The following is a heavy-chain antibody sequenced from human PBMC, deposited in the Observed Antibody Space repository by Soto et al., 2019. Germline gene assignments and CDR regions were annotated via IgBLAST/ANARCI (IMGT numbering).Heavy chain of an antibody. CDR3: ARDTYYDFWSGPGV. CDR1: GYTFTRLS. J-gene: IGHJ6*02. CDR2: LDPEGGET. Sequence: ASVKVSCKVSGYTFTRLSMHWVRQAPGKGLEWMGGLDPEGGETIYAQKFQGRVTMTEDTSTSTAYMELSSLRSEDTAVYYCARDTYYDFWSGPGVWGQGTTVTVSS. V-gene: IGHV1-24*01. D-gene: IGHD3-3*01.